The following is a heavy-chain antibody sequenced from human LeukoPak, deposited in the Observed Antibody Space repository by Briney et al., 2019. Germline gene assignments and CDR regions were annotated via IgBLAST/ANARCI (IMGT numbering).Heavy chain of an antibody. CDR2: IWYDGSNK. D-gene: IGHD3-22*01. Sequence: GSLRLSCAASGFTFSSYGMHWVRQAPGKGLEWVAVIWYDGSNKYYADSVKGRFTISRDNSKNTLYLQMNSLRAEDTAVYYCARDIAPYDSSGYPGYWGQGTLVTVSS. J-gene: IGHJ4*02. V-gene: IGHV3-33*01. CDR3: ARDIAPYDSSGYPGY. CDR1: GFTFSSYG.